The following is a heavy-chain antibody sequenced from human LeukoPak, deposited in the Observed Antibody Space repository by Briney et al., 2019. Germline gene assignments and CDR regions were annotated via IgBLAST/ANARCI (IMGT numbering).Heavy chain of an antibody. CDR2: IYYSGST. D-gene: IGHD6-13*01. CDR1: GGSISSYY. J-gene: IGHJ4*02. Sequence: SETLSLTCTVSGGSISSYYWSWIRQPPGKGLEWIGYIYYSGSTNYNPSLKSRVTISVDTSKNQFSLKLSSVTAADTAVYYCARGGTGYDFDYWGQGTLVTVSS. V-gene: IGHV4-59*12. CDR3: ARGGTGYDFDY.